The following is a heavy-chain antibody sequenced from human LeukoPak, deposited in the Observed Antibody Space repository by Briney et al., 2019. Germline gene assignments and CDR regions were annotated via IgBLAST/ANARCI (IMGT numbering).Heavy chain of an antibody. CDR2: IYNSGST. CDR3: ARVSSSYDY. Sequence: PSETLSLTCTVSGYSISSGYFWGWIRQPPGKGLEWIGTIYNSGSTYYNASLESRVTISVDTSKNQFSLKLSSVTAADTAVYYCARVSSSYDYWGQGTLVTVSS. CDR1: GYSISSGYF. V-gene: IGHV4-38-2*02. J-gene: IGHJ4*02. D-gene: IGHD6-13*01.